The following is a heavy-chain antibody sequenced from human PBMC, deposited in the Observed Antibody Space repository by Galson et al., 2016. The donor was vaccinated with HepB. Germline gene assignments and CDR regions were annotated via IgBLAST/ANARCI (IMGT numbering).Heavy chain of an antibody. D-gene: IGHD3-10*01. CDR1: GYTFTTFG. Sequence: SVKVSCKASGYTFTTFGIAWVRRAPGQGLEWMGWISGYDGTTHYAQNLQGRTTMTADPSTTTVHMELRSLRSDDTAMYYCARSGDGNWFETWGQGTLVTVSS. J-gene: IGHJ5*02. CDR3: ARSGDGNWFET. V-gene: IGHV1-18*04. CDR2: ISGYDGTT.